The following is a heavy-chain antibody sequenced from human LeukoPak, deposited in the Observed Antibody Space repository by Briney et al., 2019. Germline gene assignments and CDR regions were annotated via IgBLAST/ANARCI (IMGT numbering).Heavy chain of an antibody. V-gene: IGHV3-74*01. Sequence: GGSLRLSCAASEISFSSSWMHWVRQGPGKGLVWVSRVNSDGTRTNYADSVKGRFVISRDNAKNMLYLQMNSLRAEDTAVCYCAKKPPRNYGSGTVDYWGQGTLVTVSS. D-gene: IGHD3-10*01. J-gene: IGHJ4*02. CDR3: AKKPPRNYGSGTVDY. CDR1: EISFSSSW. CDR2: VNSDGTRT.